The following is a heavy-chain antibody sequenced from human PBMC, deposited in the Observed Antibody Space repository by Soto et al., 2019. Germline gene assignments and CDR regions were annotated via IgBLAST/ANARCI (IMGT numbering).Heavy chain of an antibody. D-gene: IGHD2-15*01. CDR3: GKDTLDCSGGDGPLYCYYGMEV. J-gene: IGHJ6*01. V-gene: IGHV3-30*18. Sequence: GGSLSLSCATSGFTFSSYGMHWVRQAPRPGLARLAVISNDGNNKFYADSAQGRLTLSRDNARNTLYLQIHRLRAAATAVHFCGKDTLDCSGGDGPLYCYYGMEVWGQGTKVTVTS. CDR1: GFTFSSYG. CDR2: ISNDGNNK.